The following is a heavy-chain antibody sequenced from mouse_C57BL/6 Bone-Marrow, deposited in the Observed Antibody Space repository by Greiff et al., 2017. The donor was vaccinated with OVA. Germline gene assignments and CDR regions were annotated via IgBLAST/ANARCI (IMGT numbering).Heavy chain of an antibody. V-gene: IGHV5-12*01. J-gene: IGHJ2*01. Sequence: EVKLVESGGGLVQPGGSLKLSCAASGFTFSDYYMYWVRQTPEKRLEWVAYLSNGGGSTYYPDTVKGRFTISRDHAKNTLYLQMSRLKSEDTAMYYCARGVLRYGDFDDWGQGTTLTVSS. CDR1: GFTFSDYY. D-gene: IGHD1-1*01. CDR2: LSNGGGST. CDR3: ARGVLRYGDFDD.